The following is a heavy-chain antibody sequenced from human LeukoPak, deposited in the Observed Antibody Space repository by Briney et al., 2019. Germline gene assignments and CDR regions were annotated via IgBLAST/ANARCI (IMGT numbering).Heavy chain of an antibody. V-gene: IGHV4-59*11. Sequence: PSKTLSLTCTVSGASICSHYWSWIRQPPGKGLEWIGDFSYSGSTNYNPSLKSRVTISVDTSRNQFSLKLTSVTAADTAVYYCARAGGVHNTPLDLDYWGQGVLVTVSS. CDR2: FSYSGST. CDR1: GASICSHY. J-gene: IGHJ4*02. CDR3: ARAGGVHNTPLDLDY. D-gene: IGHD3/OR15-3a*01.